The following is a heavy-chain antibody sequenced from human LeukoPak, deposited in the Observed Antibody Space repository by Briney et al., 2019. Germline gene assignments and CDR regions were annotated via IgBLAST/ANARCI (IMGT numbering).Heavy chain of an antibody. Sequence: SETLSLTCTVSGGSISSYYWSWIRRPPGKGLEWIGYIYYSGSTNYNPSLKSRVTISVDTSKNQFSLKLSSVTAADTAVYYCAREYSSGWHDAFDIWGQGTMVTVSS. J-gene: IGHJ3*02. D-gene: IGHD6-19*01. V-gene: IGHV4-59*01. CDR2: IYYSGST. CDR1: GGSISSYY. CDR3: AREYSSGWHDAFDI.